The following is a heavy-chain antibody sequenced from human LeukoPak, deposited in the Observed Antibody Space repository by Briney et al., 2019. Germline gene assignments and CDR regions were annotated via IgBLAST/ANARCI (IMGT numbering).Heavy chain of an antibody. D-gene: IGHD1-7*01. CDR3: ALTGITGTSRFDY. CDR1: GGSISSYH. V-gene: IGHV4-4*07. Sequence: PSETLSLTCTVSGGSISSYHWSWIRQPAGKGLEWIGRIYTSGSTNYNPSLKSRVTISVDKSKNQFSLKLSSVTAADTAVYYCALTGITGTSRFDYWGQGTLVTVSS. CDR2: IYTSGST. J-gene: IGHJ4*02.